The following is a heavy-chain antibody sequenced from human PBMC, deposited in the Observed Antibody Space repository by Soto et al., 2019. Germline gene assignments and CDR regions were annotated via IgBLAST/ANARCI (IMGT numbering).Heavy chain of an antibody. Sequence: SETLSLTCTFSGGSISSGSYYWDWIRQPPGKGLEWIGNVYYSGSTNYNPSLESRVTISVDTSKNQFSLKLTSVTAADTAVYYCARDPAPWGQGTLVTVSS. CDR3: ARDPAP. CDR1: GGSISSGSYY. V-gene: IGHV4-39*07. J-gene: IGHJ5*02. CDR2: VYYSGST.